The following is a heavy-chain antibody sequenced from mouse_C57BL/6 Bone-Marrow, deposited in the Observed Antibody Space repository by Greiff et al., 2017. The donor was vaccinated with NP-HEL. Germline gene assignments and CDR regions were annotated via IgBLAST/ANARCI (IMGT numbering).Heavy chain of an antibody. J-gene: IGHJ2*01. D-gene: IGHD1-1*01. V-gene: IGHV1-81*01. CDR2: IYPRSGNT. CDR1: GYTFTSYG. CDR3: ARIFYYGSSYVKDY. Sequence: VKLVESGAELARPGASVKLSCKASGYTFTSYGISWVKQRTGQGLEWIGEIYPRSGNTYYNEKFKGKATLTADKSSSTAYMELRSLTSEDSAVYFCARIFYYGSSYVKDYWGQGTTLTVSS.